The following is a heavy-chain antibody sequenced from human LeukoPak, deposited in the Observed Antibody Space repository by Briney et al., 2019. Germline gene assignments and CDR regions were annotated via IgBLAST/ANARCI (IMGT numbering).Heavy chain of an antibody. D-gene: IGHD3-22*01. Sequence: GASLKVSSTPSVYTFTIYAISWVPQAPGQRLEWMGCIIVYNGNTNYAQKPQGRVTMTTDTSTSTAYMELRSVRSDDTAVYYCARGWPYDSSGYDYWGQGTLVTVSS. V-gene: IGHV1-18*01. CDR3: ARGWPYDSSGYDY. J-gene: IGHJ4*02. CDR1: VYTFTIYA. CDR2: IIVYNGNT.